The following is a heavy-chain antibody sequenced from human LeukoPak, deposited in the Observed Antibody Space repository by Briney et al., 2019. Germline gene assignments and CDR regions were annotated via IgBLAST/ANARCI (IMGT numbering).Heavy chain of an antibody. CDR2: IYYSGST. Sequence: PSETLSLTCTVSGGSISSSSYYWGWIRQPPGKGLERIGSIYYSGSTYYNPSLKSRVTISVDTSKNQFSLKLSSVTAADTAVYYCARRSIDTYYYDSSGYAIPFFADYWGQGTLVTVSS. V-gene: IGHV4-39*01. J-gene: IGHJ4*02. D-gene: IGHD3-22*01. CDR1: GGSISSSSYY. CDR3: ARRSIDTYYYDSSGYAIPFFADY.